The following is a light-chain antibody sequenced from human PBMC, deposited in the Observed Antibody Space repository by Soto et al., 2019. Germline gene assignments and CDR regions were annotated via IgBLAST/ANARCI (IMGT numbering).Light chain of an antibody. CDR3: QQRSIWPLT. CDR2: DAS. Sequence: EIVLTQSPATLSLSPGGRATLACRATENLRTFLAWYQQKAGQAPRLLIYDASNRATGIPDRFSGSWSGTDCTLTISNLEPEDSAVYYCQQRSIWPLTFGGGTKVDIK. CDR1: ENLRTF. J-gene: IGKJ4*01. V-gene: IGKV3-11*01.